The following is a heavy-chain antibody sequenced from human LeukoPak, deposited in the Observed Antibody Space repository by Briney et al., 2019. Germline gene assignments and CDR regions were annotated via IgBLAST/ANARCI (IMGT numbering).Heavy chain of an antibody. V-gene: IGHV1-69*05. J-gene: IGHJ4*02. CDR3: AREDCSGGSCYYGGPFVY. CDR2: IIPIFGTT. D-gene: IGHD2-15*01. CDR1: GGTFSSYA. Sequence: SVKVSCKASGGTFSSYAITWVRQAPGQGLEWMGRIIPIFGTTKYAQKFQGRVTITTDESTSTTYMDLSRLRSEDTAVYYCAREDCSGGSCYYGGPFVYWGQGTLVTVSS.